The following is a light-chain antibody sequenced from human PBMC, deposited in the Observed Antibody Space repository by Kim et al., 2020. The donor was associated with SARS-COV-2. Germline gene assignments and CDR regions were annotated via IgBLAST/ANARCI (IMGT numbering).Light chain of an antibody. CDR2: SDD. J-gene: IGLJ3*02. V-gene: IGLV1-44*01. Sequence: GQRVSISCSGSSANIGRRTVNWYQHLPGPAPKLLVYSDDQRPSGVPDRFFGSKSGTSASLAISGLQSDDEADYYCAVWDDSLNGWVFGGGTQLTVL. CDR3: AVWDDSLNGWV. CDR1: SANIGRRT.